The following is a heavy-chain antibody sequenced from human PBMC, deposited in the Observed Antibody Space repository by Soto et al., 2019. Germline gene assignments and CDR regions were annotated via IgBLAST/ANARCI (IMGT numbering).Heavy chain of an antibody. J-gene: IGHJ6*02. CDR3: ARDRSSLLWFGELLGEEFYYYYYGMDV. CDR1: GFTFSSYS. CDR2: ISSSSSTI. D-gene: IGHD3-10*01. V-gene: IGHV3-48*02. Sequence: AGGSLRLSCAASGFTFSSYSMNWVRQAPGKGLEWVSYISSSSSTIYYADSVKGRFTISRDNAKNSLYLQMNSLRDEDTAVYYCARDRSSLLWFGELLGEEFYYYYYGMDVWGQGTTVTVSS.